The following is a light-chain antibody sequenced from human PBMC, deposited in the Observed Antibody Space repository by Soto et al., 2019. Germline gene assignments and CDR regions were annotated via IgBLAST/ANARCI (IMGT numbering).Light chain of an antibody. CDR1: SSDVGDYNY. Sequence: QSVLTQPASVSGSPGQSITISCTGTSSDVGDYNYVSWYQQHPGQAPKLMIYEVSDRPSGVSNRFSGSKSGNTASLTISGLQAEDEADYYCNSYRSISTHWLFGGGTKLTVL. CDR2: EVS. J-gene: IGLJ3*02. CDR3: NSYRSISTHWL. V-gene: IGLV2-14*03.